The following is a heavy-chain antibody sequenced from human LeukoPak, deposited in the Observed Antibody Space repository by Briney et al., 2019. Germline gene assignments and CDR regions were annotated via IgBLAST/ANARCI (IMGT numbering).Heavy chain of an antibody. J-gene: IGHJ4*02. CDR1: GGSISSYY. CDR3: ARRFGSSSFDY. Sequence: SETLSLTCTVSGGSISSYYWSWIRQPPGKGLEWIGSIYYSGSTYYNPSLKSRVTISVDTSKNQFSLKLSSVTAADTAVYYCARRFGSSSFDYWGQGTLVTVSS. D-gene: IGHD6-13*01. CDR2: IYYSGST. V-gene: IGHV4-59*05.